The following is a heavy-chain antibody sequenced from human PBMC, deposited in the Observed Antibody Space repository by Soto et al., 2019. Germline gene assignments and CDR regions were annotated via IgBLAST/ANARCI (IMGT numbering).Heavy chain of an antibody. D-gene: IGHD2-15*01. CDR2: IYSGGST. CDR1: GFTVSSNY. V-gene: IGHV3-66*01. CDR3: ARDTWGVVVAATDYYYYGMDV. J-gene: IGHJ6*02. Sequence: EVQLVESGGGLVQPGGSLRLSCAASGFTVSSNYMSWVLQAPGKGLEWVSVIYSGGSTYYADSVKGRFTISRDNSKNTLYLQMNSLRAEDTAVYYCARDTWGVVVAATDYYYYGMDVWGQGTTVTVSS.